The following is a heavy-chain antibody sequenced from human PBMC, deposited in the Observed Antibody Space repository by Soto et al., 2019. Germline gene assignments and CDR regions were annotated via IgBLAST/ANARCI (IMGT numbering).Heavy chain of an antibody. CDR1: GGSISSSSYY. J-gene: IGHJ3*02. V-gene: IGHV4-39*02. CDR3: AREWDDAFDI. CDR2: IYYSGST. Sequence: QLQLQESGPGLVKPSETMSLTCTVSGGSISSSSYYWGWIRQRPGKGLEWIGSIYYSGSTYYNPTLKSRVTISVSTAKNQFSMKLSSVTAPDTAVYYCAREWDDAFDIWGQGTMVTVSS. D-gene: IGHD1-26*01.